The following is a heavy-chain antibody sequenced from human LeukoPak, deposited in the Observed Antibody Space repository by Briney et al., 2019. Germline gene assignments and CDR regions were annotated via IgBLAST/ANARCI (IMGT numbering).Heavy chain of an antibody. D-gene: IGHD3-16*01. CDR1: GYTFTTYV. V-gene: IGHV1-18*01. CDR2: ISGYNGNT. J-gene: IGHJ4*02. CDR3: ARADHRLGEGFDY. Sequence: ASVKVSCKAPGYTFTTYVIIWVRQAPGQGLEWMGWISGYNGNTNYAQKLQARVTMTTDTSTSTAYMELRSLRSDDTAVYYCARADHRLGEGFDYWGQGTLVTVSS.